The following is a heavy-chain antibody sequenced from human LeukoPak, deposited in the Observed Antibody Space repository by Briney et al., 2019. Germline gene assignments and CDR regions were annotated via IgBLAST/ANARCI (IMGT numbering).Heavy chain of an antibody. CDR3: ARDPRYDFWSGYGLDV. V-gene: IGHV1-2*02. CDR1: GYTFTGYY. J-gene: IGHJ6*04. D-gene: IGHD3-3*01. CDR2: INPNSGGT. Sequence: ASVKVSCKASGYTFTGYYMHWVRQAPGQGLEWMGWINPNSGGTNYAQKFQGRVTMTRDTSISTAYMELSRLRSDDTAVYHCARDPRYDFWSGYGLDVWGKGTTVTVSS.